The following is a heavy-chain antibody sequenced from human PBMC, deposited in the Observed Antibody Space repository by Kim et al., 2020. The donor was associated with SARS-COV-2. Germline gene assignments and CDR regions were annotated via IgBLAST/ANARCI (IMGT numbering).Heavy chain of an antibody. D-gene: IGHD3-3*01. V-gene: IGHV3-73*01. CDR2: IRSKGKNFAP. J-gene: IGHJ4*01. CDR1: GFTFDESV. Sequence: GGSLRLSCVASGFTFDESVIHWVRQAPGRGLEWIALIRSKGKNFAPTYAASVKGRFTISRDDLTNTAHLQMNSLKSEDTAVSYCARSADLWSGYYLDYWG. CDR3: ARSADLWSGYYLDY.